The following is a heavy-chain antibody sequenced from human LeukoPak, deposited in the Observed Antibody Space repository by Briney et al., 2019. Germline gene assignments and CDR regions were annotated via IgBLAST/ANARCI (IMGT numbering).Heavy chain of an antibody. V-gene: IGHV3-21*01. D-gene: IGHD4-17*01. J-gene: IGHJ4*02. CDR1: GFTFSSYS. CDR2: ISSSSSYI. Sequence: PGGSLRLSCAASGFTFSSYSMNWVRQAPGKGLEWVSSISSSSSYIYYADSVKGRFTISRDNAKNSLYLQMNSLRAEDTAVYYCARVEETVTTGSVDYRGQGTLVTVSS. CDR3: ARVEETVTTGSVDY.